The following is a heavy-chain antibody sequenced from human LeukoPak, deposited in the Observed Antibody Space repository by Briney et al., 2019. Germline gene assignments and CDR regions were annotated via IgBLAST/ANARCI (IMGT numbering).Heavy chain of an antibody. D-gene: IGHD2-2*01. CDR3: AKDCRTSCRLDY. Sequence: PGGSLRLSCAASGFTFSNYAMRWVRQAPGKGLEWVSAISNSGDDTYYADSVKGRFTISRDNSKNTLYLQMNSLRTEDTAIYYCAKDCRTSCRLDYWGRGTLVTVSS. CDR1: GFTFSNYA. CDR2: ISNSGDDT. J-gene: IGHJ4*02. V-gene: IGHV3-23*01.